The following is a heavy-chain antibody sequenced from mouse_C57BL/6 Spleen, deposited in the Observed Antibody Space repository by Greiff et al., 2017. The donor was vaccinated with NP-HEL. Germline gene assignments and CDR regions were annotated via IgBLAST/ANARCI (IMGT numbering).Heavy chain of an antibody. D-gene: IGHD2-4*01. CDR3: TRSTEYDAVSMDY. CDR2: IDPETGGT. V-gene: IGHV1-15*01. CDR1: GYKFTDYE. Sequence: QVQLQQSGAELVRPGASVTLSCKASGYKFTDYEMHWVKQTPVHGLEWIGAIDPETGGTAYNQKFKGKAILTADKSSSTAYMELRSLTSEDSAVYYCTRSTEYDAVSMDYWGQGTSVTVSS. J-gene: IGHJ4*01.